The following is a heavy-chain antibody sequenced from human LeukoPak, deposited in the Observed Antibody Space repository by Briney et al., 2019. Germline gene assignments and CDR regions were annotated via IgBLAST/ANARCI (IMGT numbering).Heavy chain of an antibody. Sequence: SETLSLTCTVSGSSISSYHWSWIRQPAGKGLEWIGRIYTSGSTNYNPSLKSRVTMSVDTSKNQFSLKLSSVTAADTAVYYCARARYYYDSSGSHFDYWGQGTLVTVSS. V-gene: IGHV4-4*07. J-gene: IGHJ4*02. CDR1: GSSISSYH. CDR2: IYTSGST. D-gene: IGHD3-22*01. CDR3: ARARYYYDSSGSHFDY.